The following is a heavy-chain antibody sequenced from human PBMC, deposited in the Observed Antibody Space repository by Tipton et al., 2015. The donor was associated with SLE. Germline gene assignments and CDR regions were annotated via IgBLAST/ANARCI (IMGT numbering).Heavy chain of an antibody. CDR1: GFTFSDYA. CDR2: ISYDGSDY. CDR3: AKDESSGWLGGY. V-gene: IGHV3-30*04. Sequence: SLRLSCAASGFTFSDYALHWVRQAPGKGLEWVALISYDGSDYYYADSVKGRFTISRDNSKRTLYLQMNSLRAEDTAVYYCAKDESSGWLGGYWGQGTLVTVSS. J-gene: IGHJ4*02. D-gene: IGHD6-19*01.